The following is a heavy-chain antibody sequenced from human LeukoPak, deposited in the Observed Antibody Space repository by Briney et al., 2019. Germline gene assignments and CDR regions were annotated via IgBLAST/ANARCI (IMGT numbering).Heavy chain of an antibody. CDR2: INHSGST. D-gene: IGHD6-13*01. J-gene: IGHJ4*02. V-gene: IGHV4-34*01. CDR1: GGSFSGYY. CDR3: ARTLSSWAPAFDY. Sequence: SETLSLTCAVYGGSFSGYYWSWIRQPPGKGLEWIGEINHSGSTNYNPSLKSRVTISVDTSKNQFSLKLSSVTAADTAVYYCARTLSSWAPAFDYWDQGTLVTVSS.